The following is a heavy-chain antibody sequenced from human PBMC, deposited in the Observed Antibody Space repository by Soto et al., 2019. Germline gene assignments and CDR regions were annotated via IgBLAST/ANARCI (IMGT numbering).Heavy chain of an antibody. CDR2: IIPIFGTA. Sequence: SVKVSCKASGGTFSSYAISWVRQAPGQGLEWMGGIIPIFGTANYAQKFQGRVTITADKSTSTAYMELSSLRSEDTAVYYCARGGRYCSGGSCYYAGMDVWGQGTTVTVSS. V-gene: IGHV1-69*06. J-gene: IGHJ6*02. D-gene: IGHD2-15*01. CDR1: GGTFSSYA. CDR3: ARGGRYCSGGSCYYAGMDV.